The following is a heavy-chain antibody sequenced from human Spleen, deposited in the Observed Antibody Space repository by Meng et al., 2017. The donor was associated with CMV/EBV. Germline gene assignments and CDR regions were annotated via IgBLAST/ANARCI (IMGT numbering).Heavy chain of an antibody. D-gene: IGHD3-3*01. CDR1: GFTFSSYG. CDR3: ARDQDDDFWSGFPDTFAV. V-gene: IGHV3-30*02. J-gene: IGHJ3*01. CDR2: IRYDGSNK. Sequence: GGSLRLSCAASGFTFSSYGMHWVRQAPGKGLEWVAFIRYDGSNKYYADSVKGRFTISRDNSKNTLYLQMNSLRAEDTAVYYCARDQDDDFWSGFPDTFAVWGQGTMVTVSS.